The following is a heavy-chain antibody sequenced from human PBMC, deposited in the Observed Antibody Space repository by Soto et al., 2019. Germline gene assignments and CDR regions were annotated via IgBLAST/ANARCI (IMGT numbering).Heavy chain of an antibody. CDR2: ISAYNGNT. J-gene: IGHJ6*02. CDR1: GYTFPSYG. D-gene: IGHD5-12*01. CDR3: ARGGYSGYDLRYYYYGMDV. V-gene: IGHV1-18*01. Sequence: ASVKVSCKASGYTFPSYGISWVRQAPGQGLEWMGWISAYNGNTNYAQKLQGRVTMTTDTSTSTAYMELRSLRSDDTAVYYCARGGYSGYDLRYYYYGMDVWGQGTTVTVSS.